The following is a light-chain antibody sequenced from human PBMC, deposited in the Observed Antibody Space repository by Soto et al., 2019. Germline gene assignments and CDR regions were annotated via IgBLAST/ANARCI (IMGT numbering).Light chain of an antibody. CDR2: GAS. V-gene: IGKV3-15*01. CDR1: QSVNSN. Sequence: EIVMTQSPATLSVSPGERATVSCRASQSVNSNLAWYQQKPGQAPRLLIYGASSRATDIPGRFSGSGSGTEFTLTISSLQSEDFAVYYCQQYDKWPITFGQGTRLEIK. J-gene: IGKJ5*01. CDR3: QQYDKWPIT.